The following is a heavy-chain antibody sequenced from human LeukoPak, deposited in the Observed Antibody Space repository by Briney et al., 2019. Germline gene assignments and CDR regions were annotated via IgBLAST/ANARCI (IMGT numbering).Heavy chain of an antibody. Sequence: QTGGSLRLSCAASGFTFSSYWMSWVRQAPGKGLEWVANIKQDGSEKYYVDSVKGRFTISRDNAKNSLYLQMNSLKTEDTAVYYCTTVYYGSGSTRSRYYYYGMDVWGKGATVTVSS. D-gene: IGHD3-10*01. CDR3: TTVYYGSGSTRSRYYYYGMDV. CDR2: IKQDGSEK. J-gene: IGHJ6*04. V-gene: IGHV3-7*03. CDR1: GFTFSSYW.